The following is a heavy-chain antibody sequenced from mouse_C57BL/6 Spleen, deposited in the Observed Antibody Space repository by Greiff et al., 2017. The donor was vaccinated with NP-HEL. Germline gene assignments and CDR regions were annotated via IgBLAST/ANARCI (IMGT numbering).Heavy chain of an antibody. Sequence: VQLQQSGPELVKPGASVKISCKASGYAFSSSWMNWVKQRPGKGLEWIGRIYPGDGDTNYNGKFKGKATLTADKSSSTAYMQLSSLTSEDSAVYFCARWTGYDEWFAYWGQGTLVTVSA. CDR2: IYPGDGDT. J-gene: IGHJ3*01. CDR1: GYAFSSSW. D-gene: IGHD2-2*01. CDR3: ARWTGYDEWFAY. V-gene: IGHV1-82*01.